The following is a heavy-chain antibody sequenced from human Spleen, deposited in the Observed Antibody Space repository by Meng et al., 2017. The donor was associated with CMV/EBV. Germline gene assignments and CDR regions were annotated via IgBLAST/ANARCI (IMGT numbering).Heavy chain of an antibody. Sequence: SSAYSSKSHWGSWVRQPPGKGLEWSGEIFDSGITNYNPSLKSRLTISEDKSHNQFSLKLNSVTAADTAVYYCARAYCGGDCYSGFDYWGQGILVTVSS. J-gene: IGHJ4*02. V-gene: IGHV4-4*02. CDR1: SAYSSKSHW. CDR2: IFDSGIT. D-gene: IGHD2-21*01. CDR3: ARAYCGGDCYSGFDY.